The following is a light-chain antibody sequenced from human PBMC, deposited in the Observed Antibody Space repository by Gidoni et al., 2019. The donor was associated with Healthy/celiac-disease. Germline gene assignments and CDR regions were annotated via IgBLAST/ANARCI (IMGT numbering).Light chain of an antibody. V-gene: IGKV3-20*01. Sequence: EIVFTQSPGTLSLSPGERATLSCRASQSGSSSYLAWYQQKPGQAPRLLIYGASSRATGIPDMFSGSGSGTDFTLTISSLEPEDLAVYYCQQYGSSPWTFGQGTKVEIK. J-gene: IGKJ1*01. CDR2: GAS. CDR3: QQYGSSPWT. CDR1: QSGSSSY.